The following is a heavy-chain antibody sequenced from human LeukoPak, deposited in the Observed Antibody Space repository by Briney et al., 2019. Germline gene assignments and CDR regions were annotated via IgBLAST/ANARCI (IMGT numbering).Heavy chain of an antibody. V-gene: IGHV3-30*02. CDR1: GFTFSSYG. J-gene: IGHJ4*02. CDR3: AKDWGLLWFGELPDY. D-gene: IGHD3-10*01. CDR2: IRYDGSNK. Sequence: GGSLRLSCAASGFTFSSYGMHWVRQAPGRGLEWVAFIRYDGSNKYYADSVKGRFTISRDNSKNTLYLQMNSLRAEDTAVYYCAKDWGLLWFGELPDYWGQGTLVTVSS.